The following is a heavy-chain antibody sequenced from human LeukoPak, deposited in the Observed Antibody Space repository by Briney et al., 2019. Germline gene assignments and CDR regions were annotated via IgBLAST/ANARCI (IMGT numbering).Heavy chain of an antibody. CDR1: GFTVSSNY. CDR2: IYSGGST. CDR3: ARSPPPHRSPVAAAGTFYFDY. J-gene: IGHJ4*02. D-gene: IGHD6-13*01. Sequence: GGSLRLSCAASGFTVSSNYMSWVRQAPGKGLEWASVIYSGGSTYYADSVKGRFTISRDNSKNTLYLQMNSLRAEDTAVYYCARSPPPHRSPVAAAGTFYFDYWGQGTLVTVSS. V-gene: IGHV3-66*01.